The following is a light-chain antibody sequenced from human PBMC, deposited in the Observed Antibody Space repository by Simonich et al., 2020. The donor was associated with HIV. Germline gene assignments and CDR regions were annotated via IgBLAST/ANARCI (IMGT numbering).Light chain of an antibody. J-gene: IGKJ5*01. CDR3: QKYNSAPFT. V-gene: IGKV4-1*01. Sequence: DIVMTQSPDSLTVSLGERATINCKSSQSVLYSSNNKNYLAWYQQKPGQPPKLLIYWASTRESGVPDRFSASGSGTDFTLTISSLQPEDVATYYCQKYNSAPFTFGQGTRLEIK. CDR1: QSVLYSSNNKNY. CDR2: WAS.